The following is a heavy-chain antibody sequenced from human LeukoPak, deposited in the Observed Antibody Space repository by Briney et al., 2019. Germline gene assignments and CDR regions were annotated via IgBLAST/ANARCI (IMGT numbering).Heavy chain of an antibody. CDR3: AKVTRWPSITDY. V-gene: IGHV3-23*01. CDR2: ISGNGGTK. D-gene: IGHD5-12*01. Sequence: GGSLRLSCAASGFTFSSYAMTWVRQPPGKGLEWVSAISGNGGTKYYADSVKGRFTISRDNSQNTQYLQMNSLRAEDTAVYYCAKVTRWPSITDYWGQGTLVTVSS. CDR1: GFTFSSYA. J-gene: IGHJ4*02.